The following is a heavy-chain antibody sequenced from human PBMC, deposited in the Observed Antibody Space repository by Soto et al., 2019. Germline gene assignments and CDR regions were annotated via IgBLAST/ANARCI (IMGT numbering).Heavy chain of an antibody. V-gene: IGHV3-11*01. CDR2: ISSSGSTI. CDR1: GFTFSDYY. Sequence: QVQLVESGGGLAKPGGSLRLSCAASGFTFSDYYLSWIRQAPGTELEWVSYISSSGSTIYYADSGKGRFTISRDNAKNSLYLQMNCLRAKGTAVYYCASELDHYYDYWGQGSLVIVAA. CDR3: ASELDHYYDY. J-gene: IGHJ4*02.